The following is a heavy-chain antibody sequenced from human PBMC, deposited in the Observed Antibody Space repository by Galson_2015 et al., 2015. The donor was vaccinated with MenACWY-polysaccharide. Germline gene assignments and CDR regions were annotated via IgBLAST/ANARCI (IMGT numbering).Heavy chain of an antibody. CDR2: MTPASGNT. Sequence: TVQASCQATGPSFVSTAMQCPRRAPGQTLEGMGSMTPASGNTRHSQNFQGRVTITRDTSASTAYMEMSSLGAEDTTVYYCAREASSGGGVFEIWGQGTMVTVSS. CDR1: GPSFVSTA. D-gene: IGHD6-19*01. CDR3: AREASSGGGVFEI. J-gene: IGHJ3*02. V-gene: IGHV1-3*01.